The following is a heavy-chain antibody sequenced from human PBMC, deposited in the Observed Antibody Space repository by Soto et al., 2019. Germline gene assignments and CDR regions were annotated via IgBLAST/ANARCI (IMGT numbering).Heavy chain of an antibody. V-gene: IGHV1-8*01. CDR3: ARTLYGDNVDS. CDR2: MNPNSGNT. J-gene: IGHJ4*02. D-gene: IGHD4-17*01. CDR1: GYTFTSYD. Sequence: QVQLVQSGAEVKKPGASVKVSCKASGYTFTSYDINWVRQATGQGLEWMGWMNPNSGNTGYAQKSQGRXTXTXXTAISTAYMELSRLRSEDTAVYYCARTLYGDNVDSWGQGTLVTVSS.